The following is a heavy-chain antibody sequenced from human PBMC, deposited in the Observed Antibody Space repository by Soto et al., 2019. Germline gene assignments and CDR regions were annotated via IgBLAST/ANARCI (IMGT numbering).Heavy chain of an antibody. Sequence: PSETLSLTCTVSGGSISSGDYYWSWIRQPPGKGLEWIGYIYYSGSTYYNPSLKSRVTISVDTSKNQFSLKLSSVTAADTAVYYCAAIGELRWYPRSSGMDVWGQGTTVTVSS. J-gene: IGHJ6*02. CDR1: GGSISSGDYY. V-gene: IGHV4-30-4*01. D-gene: IGHD4-17*01. CDR2: IYYSGST. CDR3: AAIGELRWYPRSSGMDV.